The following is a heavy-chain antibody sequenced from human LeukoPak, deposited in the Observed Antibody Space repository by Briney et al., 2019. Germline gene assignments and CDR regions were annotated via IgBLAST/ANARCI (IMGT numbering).Heavy chain of an antibody. CDR2: ISDNGGST. J-gene: IGHJ4*02. V-gene: IGHV3-64*01. D-gene: IGHD3-22*01. CDR3: ARDVPFHDSSGYYLDY. CDR1: GIRFSNYV. Sequence: GGSLRLSCAASGIRFSNYVMHWVRQAPGTGLEYVAAISDNGGSTYYANSVKGRFTISRDNSKNTLHLQMGSLRAEDMAVYYCARDVPFHDSSGYYLDYWGQGTLVTVSS.